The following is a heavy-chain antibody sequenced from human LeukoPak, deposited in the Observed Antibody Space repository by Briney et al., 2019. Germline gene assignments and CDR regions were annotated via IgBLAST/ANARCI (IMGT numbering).Heavy chain of an antibody. CDR1: GGSISRHY. J-gene: IGHJ6*02. Sequence: SETLSLTCSVSGGSISRHYWTWIRQPPGEGLEWIGQIHYTGKPDYNPSLKSRIPISVDTSKNQVSLQVSSVTAADSAIYYCARFGVDYDMDVWGHGTTVTVFS. V-gene: IGHV4-59*11. CDR3: ARFGVDYDMDV. CDR2: IHYTGKP. D-gene: IGHD3-16*01.